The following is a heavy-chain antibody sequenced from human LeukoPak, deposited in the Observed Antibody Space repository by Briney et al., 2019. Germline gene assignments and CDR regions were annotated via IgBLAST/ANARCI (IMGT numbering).Heavy chain of an antibody. V-gene: IGHV3-7*01. CDR1: GFTFSDYY. CDR2: INPDGSGK. CDR3: ASKQGDY. J-gene: IGHJ4*02. Sequence: GGSLRLSCAASGFTFSDYYMSWIRQAPGKGLEWVANINPDGSGKYYVDSVKGRFTISRDNAKKSLYLQMNSLRAEDTAVYYCASKQGDYWGQGTLVTVSS.